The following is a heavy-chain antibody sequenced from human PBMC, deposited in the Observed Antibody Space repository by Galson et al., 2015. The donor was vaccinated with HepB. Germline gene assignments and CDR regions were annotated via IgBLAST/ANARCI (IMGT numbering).Heavy chain of an antibody. V-gene: IGHV3-23*01. CDR1: GFTFSSYA. CDR2: ISGSAVNT. Sequence: SLRLSCAASGFTFSSYAMNWVRQGPGKGLEWVSSISGSAVNTYYGDSVKGRFTISRDNSKNTLYLQMYNLRPEDTAVYYCARADRFDFWNPYPTTYFDYWGQGTLVTVSS. J-gene: IGHJ4*02. CDR3: ARADRFDFWNPYPTTYFDY. D-gene: IGHD3-3*01.